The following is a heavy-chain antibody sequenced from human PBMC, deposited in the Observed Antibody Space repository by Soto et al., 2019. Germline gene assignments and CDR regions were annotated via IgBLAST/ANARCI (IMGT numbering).Heavy chain of an antibody. CDR2: NFYSGPT. J-gene: IGHJ4*02. V-gene: IGHV4-31*03. CDR3: ARDRVMLTFGGASEEWGIDS. Sequence: QVAVEGVGPGPVKAFPDPFLHRHGSCCSLPRGGSYLGRIRQPPGEGLGWVGVNFYSGPTNYNPSLKSRVTISVDTSKNQFSLKLNSVTAADTAVYYCARDRVMLTFGGASEEWGIDSWGQGTLVTISS. D-gene: IGHD3-16*01. CDR1: CCSLPRGGSY.